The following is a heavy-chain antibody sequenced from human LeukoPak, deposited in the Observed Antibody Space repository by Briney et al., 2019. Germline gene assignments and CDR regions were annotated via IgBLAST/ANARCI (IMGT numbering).Heavy chain of an antibody. CDR1: GFTVNTYT. J-gene: IGHJ6*03. V-gene: IGHV3-64*01. Sequence: GGPLRLSCAASGFTVNTYTMHWVRQAPGKGLEYVSGISSNGGTTYYANSVKGRFTVSRDNSKNTLYFQLGRLRPEDMAVYYCARGGEDTGYYYNYYMDVWGKGTTVTISS. CDR2: ISSNGGTT. CDR3: ARGGEDTGYYYNYYMDV. D-gene: IGHD5-18*01.